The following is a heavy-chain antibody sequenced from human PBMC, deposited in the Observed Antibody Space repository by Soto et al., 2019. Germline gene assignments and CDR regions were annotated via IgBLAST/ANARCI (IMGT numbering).Heavy chain of an antibody. CDR1: CGSISSDNYF. D-gene: IGHD3-10*01. Sequence: SETLSLTCTVSCGSISSDNYFWSWIRQPPGKGLEWIGYIYYSESTNYNPSLKSRVTISVDTSKNQFSLKLNSMTAADTAVYYCARHNYGSGSTYFDYWGQGTLVTVSS. V-gene: IGHV4-61*01. CDR3: ARHNYGSGSTYFDY. CDR2: IYYSEST. J-gene: IGHJ4*02.